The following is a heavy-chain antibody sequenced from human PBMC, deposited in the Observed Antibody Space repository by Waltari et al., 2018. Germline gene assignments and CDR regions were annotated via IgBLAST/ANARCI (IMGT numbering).Heavy chain of an antibody. J-gene: IGHJ6*03. V-gene: IGHV5-10-1*01. CDR2: IDCSDSYT. CDR3: ARTIVQDQYYMDV. Sequence: EVQLVQSGAEVKKPGESLRIACQGSGYSFTTFWITWVRQMPGKGLEWMGRIDCSDSYTNYSPSFQGHVAISVDKSISTAYLQWSSLKASDTAIYYCARTIVQDQYYMDVWGKGTTVTVSS. D-gene: IGHD3-10*01. CDR1: GYSFTTFW.